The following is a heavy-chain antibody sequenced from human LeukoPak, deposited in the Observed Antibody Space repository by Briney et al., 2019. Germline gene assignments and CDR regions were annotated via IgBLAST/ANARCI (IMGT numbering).Heavy chain of an antibody. Sequence: SETLSLTCTVSGGSISSYYWSWIRQPPGKGLEWIGYIYYSGSTNYNPSLKSRVTISVDTSKNQFSLKLSSVTAADTAVYYCARAGGIAVAGHAVDYWGQGTLVTVSS. CDR1: GGSISSYY. D-gene: IGHD6-19*01. V-gene: IGHV4-59*01. CDR2: IYYSGST. J-gene: IGHJ4*02. CDR3: ARAGGIAVAGHAVDY.